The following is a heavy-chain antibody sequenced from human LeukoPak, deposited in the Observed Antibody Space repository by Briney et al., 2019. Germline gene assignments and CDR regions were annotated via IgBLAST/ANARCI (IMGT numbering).Heavy chain of an antibody. Sequence: SETLSLTCVVSGGSISRGSYYWNWIRQPAGKGLEWMGRIYNSGSTNYNPSLKSRVTISADMSRNQLSLQLTSVTAADTAMYYCARQTFGALYFDSWGQGALVIVSS. J-gene: IGHJ4*02. D-gene: IGHD3-10*01. CDR1: GGSISRGSYY. CDR2: IYNSGST. CDR3: ARQTFGALYFDS. V-gene: IGHV4-61*02.